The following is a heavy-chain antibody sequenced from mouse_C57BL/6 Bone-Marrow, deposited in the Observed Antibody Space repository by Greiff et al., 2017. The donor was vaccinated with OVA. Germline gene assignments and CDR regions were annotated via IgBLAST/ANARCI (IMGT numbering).Heavy chain of an antibody. CDR3: ARTTQDYSPDY. Sequence: QVQLQQSGAELVRPGTSVKVSCKASGYAFTNYLIEWVKQRPGQGLEWIGVINPGSGGTNYNEKFKGKATLTADKSSSTAYMQLSSLTSEDSAVYFCARTTQDYSPDYWGQGTTLTVSS. CDR2: INPGSGGT. V-gene: IGHV1-54*01. J-gene: IGHJ2*01. D-gene: IGHD2-12*01. CDR1: GYAFTNYL.